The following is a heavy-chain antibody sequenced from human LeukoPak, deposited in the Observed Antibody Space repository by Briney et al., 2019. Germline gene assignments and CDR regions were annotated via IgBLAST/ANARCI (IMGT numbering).Heavy chain of an antibody. CDR2: VTPDGSVT. CDR1: GFTFSHYW. CDR3: ARDATRGGDFDY. Sequence: GGSLRLSCAASGFTFSHYWMSWVRQAPGKGLEWVANVTPDGSVTDYVESVKGRFTNSRDNAKSSLYLQMKRLRAEDTAVYYFARDATRGGDFDYWGQGTLVTVSS. J-gene: IGHJ4*02. D-gene: IGHD2-21*01. V-gene: IGHV3-7*01.